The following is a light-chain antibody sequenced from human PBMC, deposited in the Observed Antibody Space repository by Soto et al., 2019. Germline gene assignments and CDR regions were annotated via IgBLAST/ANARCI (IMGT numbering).Light chain of an antibody. Sequence: DIQMTQFPSALSASVGDRVTITCRASQNVNNWLAWYQHKPGKAPQLLIYDASVLESGVPSRFSGSGSGTEFTLAINGLQSDDFATYYCQHYNTYWTFGPGTKVEVE. CDR3: QHYNTYWT. J-gene: IGKJ1*01. CDR1: QNVNNW. CDR2: DAS. V-gene: IGKV1-5*01.